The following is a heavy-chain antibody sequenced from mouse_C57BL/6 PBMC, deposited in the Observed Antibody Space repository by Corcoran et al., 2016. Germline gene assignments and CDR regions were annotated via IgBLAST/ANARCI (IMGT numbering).Heavy chain of an antibody. CDR3: ARYFGYHPYYAMDY. J-gene: IGHJ4*01. CDR2: IYPRSGNT. D-gene: IGHD2-2*01. V-gene: IGHV1-81*01. Sequence: QVQLQQSGAELARPGASVKLSCKASGYTFTSYGISWVKQRTGQGLEWIGEIYPRSGNTYYNEKFKGKATLTADKSSSTAYMELRSLTSEDSAVYFCARYFGYHPYYAMDYWGQGTSVTVSS. CDR1: GYTFTSYG.